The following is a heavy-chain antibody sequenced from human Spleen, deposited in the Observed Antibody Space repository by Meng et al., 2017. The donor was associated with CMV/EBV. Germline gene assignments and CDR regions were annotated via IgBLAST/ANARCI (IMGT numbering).Heavy chain of an antibody. D-gene: IGHD4-11*01. CDR1: RFTFSTFE. CDR2: ITGSGNTI. CDR3: ARVNSNDAFDI. V-gene: IGHV3-48*03. J-gene: IGHJ3*02. Sequence: GGSLRLSCAASRFTFSTFEMNWVRQAPGKGLEWVSYITGSGNTIYYADSVKGRFTISRDNAKNSLYLQMNSLRAEDTAVYYCARVNSNDAFDIWGQGTMVTVSS.